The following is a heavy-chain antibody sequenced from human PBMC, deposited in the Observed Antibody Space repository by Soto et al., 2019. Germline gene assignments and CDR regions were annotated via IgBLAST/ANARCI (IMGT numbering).Heavy chain of an antibody. V-gene: IGHV1-2*04. CDR2: INPNSGGT. CDR3: ARASGGNDPDAFDI. CDR1: GYTFTGYY. J-gene: IGHJ3*02. D-gene: IGHD2-15*01. Sequence: ASVKVSCKASGYTFTGYYMHWVRQASGQGLEWMGWINPNSGGTNYAQKFQGWVTMTRDTSISTAYMELSRLRSDDTAVYYCARASGGNDPDAFDIWGQGTMVTVSS.